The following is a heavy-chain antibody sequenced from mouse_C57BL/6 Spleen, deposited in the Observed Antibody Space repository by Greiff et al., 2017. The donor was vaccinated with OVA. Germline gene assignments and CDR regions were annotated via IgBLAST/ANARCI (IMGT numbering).Heavy chain of an antibody. CDR1: GYTFTSYW. V-gene: IGHV1-61*01. J-gene: IGHJ3*01. Sequence: QVQLQQPGAELVRPGSSVKLSCKASGYTFTSYWMDWVKQRPGQGLEWIGNIYPSDSETHYNQKFKDKATLTVDKSSSTAYMQLSSLTSEDSAVYYCARHHYYGSSPDWFAYWGQGTLVTVSA. CDR2: IYPSDSET. CDR3: ARHHYYGSSPDWFAY. D-gene: IGHD1-1*01.